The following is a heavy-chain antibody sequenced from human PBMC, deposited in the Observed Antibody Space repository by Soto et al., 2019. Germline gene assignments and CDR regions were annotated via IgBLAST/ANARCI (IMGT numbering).Heavy chain of an antibody. Sequence: GSLRLSCAASGFTFNRYVMNWVRQAPGKGLEWVSANSGSDGRTYYADSVKGRFTISRDNSKNTLYLQMDSLRAEDTAVYYCAIPIRQSQLLCAFEYWGQGTLVTVSS. CDR2: NSGSDGRT. CDR3: AIPIRQSQLLCAFEY. D-gene: IGHD2-2*01. V-gene: IGHV3-23*01. CDR1: GFTFNRYV. J-gene: IGHJ4*02.